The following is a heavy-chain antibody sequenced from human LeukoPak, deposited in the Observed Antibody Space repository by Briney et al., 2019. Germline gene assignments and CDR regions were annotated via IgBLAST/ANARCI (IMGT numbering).Heavy chain of an antibody. Sequence: PSQTLSLTCTVSGGSISSGGYYWSWIRQHPGKGLEWIGYIYYSGSTNYNPSLKSRVTISVDTSKNQFSLKLSSVTAADTAVYYCARDSRWFGELRVMDVWGQGTTVTVSS. D-gene: IGHD3-10*01. CDR1: GGSISSGGYY. V-gene: IGHV4-31*03. CDR3: ARDSRWFGELRVMDV. CDR2: IYYSGST. J-gene: IGHJ6*02.